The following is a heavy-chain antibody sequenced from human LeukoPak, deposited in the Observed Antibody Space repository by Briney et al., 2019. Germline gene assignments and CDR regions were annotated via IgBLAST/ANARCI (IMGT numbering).Heavy chain of an antibody. CDR1: GFTFGDYA. Sequence: GGSLRLSCTASGFTFGDYAMSWVRQAPGKGLEWVGFIRSKAYGGTTEYAASVKGRFTISRDDSKSIAYLQMNSLKTEDTAVYYCTRARWSEGVFDYWGQGTLVTVSS. V-gene: IGHV3-49*04. CDR2: IRSKAYGGTT. CDR3: TRARWSEGVFDY. J-gene: IGHJ4*02. D-gene: IGHD3-10*01.